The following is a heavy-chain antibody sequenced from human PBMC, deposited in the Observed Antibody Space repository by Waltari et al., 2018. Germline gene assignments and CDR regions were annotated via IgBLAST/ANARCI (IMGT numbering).Heavy chain of an antibody. CDR2: IKQDGSEK. CDR1: GFPFSSYF. V-gene: IGHV3-7*04. CDR3: ARYVRPIYYMDV. Sequence: EVQLVESGGGLVQPGGSLRLCCVASGFPFSSYFMSWLRQAPGKGLEWVANIKQDGSEKYYVDSVKGRFTISRDNAENSLSLQMNSLRAEDTAVYYCARYVRPIYYMDVWGKGTTVTVSS. D-gene: IGHD3-10*02. J-gene: IGHJ6*03.